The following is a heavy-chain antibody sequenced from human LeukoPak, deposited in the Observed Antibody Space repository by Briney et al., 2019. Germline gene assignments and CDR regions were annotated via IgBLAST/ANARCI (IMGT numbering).Heavy chain of an antibody. CDR1: GFTFSSYG. D-gene: IGHD6-19*01. CDR2: TRYDGSNK. CDR3: AKSEYSSGRGADY. Sequence: GGSLRLSCAASGFTFSSYGMHWVRQAPGKGLEWVAFTRYDGSNKYYADSVKGRFTISRDNSKSTLYLQMNSLRAEDTAVYYCAKSEYSSGRGADYWGQGTLVTVSS. J-gene: IGHJ4*02. V-gene: IGHV3-30*02.